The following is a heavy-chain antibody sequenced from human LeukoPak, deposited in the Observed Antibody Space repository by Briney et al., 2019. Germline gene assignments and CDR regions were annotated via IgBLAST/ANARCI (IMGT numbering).Heavy chain of an antibody. CDR3: ATDGRGYSYLPNFDY. D-gene: IGHD5-18*01. CDR1: GYTLTELS. Sequence: ASVTVSCTVSGYTLTELSMHWVRQAPGKGLEWMGGFDPEDGETIYAQKFQGRVTMTEDTSTDTAYMELSSLRSEDTAVYYCATDGRGYSYLPNFDYWGQGTLVTVSS. CDR2: FDPEDGET. V-gene: IGHV1-24*01. J-gene: IGHJ4*02.